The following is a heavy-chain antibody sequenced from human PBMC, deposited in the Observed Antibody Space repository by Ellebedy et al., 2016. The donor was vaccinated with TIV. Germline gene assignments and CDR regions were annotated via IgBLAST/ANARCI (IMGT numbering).Heavy chain of an antibody. J-gene: IGHJ4*02. Sequence: ASVKVSCXASAYTFTDHYVHWVRQAPGQGLEWMGWTNPNGGNTVYGQKFQGRVTMTRDTSLTTAYMEVNSLKADDTAMYFCARATGPEWLGGFDFWGQGTLVTVSS. CDR2: TNPNGGNT. V-gene: IGHV1-2*02. CDR3: ARATGPEWLGGFDF. D-gene: IGHD6-19*01. CDR1: AYTFTDHY.